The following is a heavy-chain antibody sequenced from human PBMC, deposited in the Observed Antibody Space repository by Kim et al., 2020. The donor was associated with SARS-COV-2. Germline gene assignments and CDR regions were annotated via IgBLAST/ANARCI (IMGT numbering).Heavy chain of an antibody. CDR3: AINYAMDV. CDR1: EFSFSDYA. J-gene: IGHJ6*02. V-gene: IGHV3-30*04. Sequence: GSLRLSCTASEFSFSDYAMHWVRQAPGKGLEWVAVVSYDGGNKYYADSVKGRFTLSRDNSKHTLYLQMNSLRTEDTAVYYCAINYAMDVWGQGTTVTVSS. CDR2: VSYDGGNK.